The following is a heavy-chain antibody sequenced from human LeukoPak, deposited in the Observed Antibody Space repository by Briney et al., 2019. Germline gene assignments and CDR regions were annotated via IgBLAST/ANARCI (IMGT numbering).Heavy chain of an antibody. CDR3: ARDLTGDLYTFFDY. V-gene: IGHV1-2*02. D-gene: IGHD3-16*02. J-gene: IGHJ4*02. CDR2: IQSDSGDT. CDR1: GYTFTGYH. Sequence: ASVKLSCKTTGYTFTGYHLHWVRQAPGQGLEWMAWIQSDSGDTNYAQKFQGRVTVTRDKFTRTSYIEVDRLSSDDTAVYYCARDLTGDLYTFFDYWGQGTLVSVSS.